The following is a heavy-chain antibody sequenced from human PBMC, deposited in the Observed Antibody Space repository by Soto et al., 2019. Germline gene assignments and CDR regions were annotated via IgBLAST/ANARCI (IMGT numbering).Heavy chain of an antibody. Sequence: SETLSLTCTVSGGSISPYFWSWIRQPSGEGLEWVGYIHHSGSRVYNPSLMSRATISIDTSKNQFSLKLTSVSAADPAVYFCAGATHGSGTYTFDHWGQGSRVTVS. CDR2: IHHSGSR. CDR3: AGATHGSGTYTFDH. J-gene: IGHJ4*02. CDR1: GGSISPYF. D-gene: IGHD3-10*01. V-gene: IGHV4-59*01.